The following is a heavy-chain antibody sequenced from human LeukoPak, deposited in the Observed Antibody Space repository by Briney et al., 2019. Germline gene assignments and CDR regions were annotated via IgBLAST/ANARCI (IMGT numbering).Heavy chain of an antibody. J-gene: IGHJ4*02. V-gene: IGHV4-61*02. Sequence: PSETLSLTCTVSGDSINSGTYYWSWIRQPAGKGLEWIGRISTSGSTNYNPSLKSRVAISIDTSKDQFSLKLSSVTAADAAIYYCTRSYSGSWSRNIDHWGQGTLVTVSS. CDR3: TRSYSGSWSRNIDH. CDR2: ISTSGST. CDR1: GDSINSGTYY. D-gene: IGHD6-13*01.